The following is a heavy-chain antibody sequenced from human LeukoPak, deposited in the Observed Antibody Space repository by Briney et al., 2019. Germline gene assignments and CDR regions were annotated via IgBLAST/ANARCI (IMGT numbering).Heavy chain of an antibody. Sequence: SETLSLTCTVSGGSISSGGYYWSWIRQHPGKGLEWIGYIYYSGSTYYNPSLKSRVTISVDTSKNQFSLKLSSVTAADTAVYYCARTNWGQGYYYYYYYMDVWGKGTTVTVSS. CDR1: GGSISSGGYY. CDR3: ARTNWGQGYYYYYYYMDV. D-gene: IGHD7-27*01. V-gene: IGHV4-31*03. J-gene: IGHJ6*03. CDR2: IYYSGST.